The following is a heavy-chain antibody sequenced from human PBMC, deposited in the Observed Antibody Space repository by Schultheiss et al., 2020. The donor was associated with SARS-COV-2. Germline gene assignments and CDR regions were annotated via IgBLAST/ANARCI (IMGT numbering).Heavy chain of an antibody. V-gene: IGHV4-59*12. CDR3: ARSRDDSSGWYEGNWFDP. Sequence: SETLSLTCTVSGGSISSYYWSWIRQPPGKGLEWIGYIYYSGSTYYNPSLKSRVTISVDTSKNQFSLKLSSVTAADTAVYYCARSRDDSSGWYEGNWFDPWGQGTLVTVSS. CDR2: IYYSGST. CDR1: GGSISSYY. D-gene: IGHD6-19*01. J-gene: IGHJ5*02.